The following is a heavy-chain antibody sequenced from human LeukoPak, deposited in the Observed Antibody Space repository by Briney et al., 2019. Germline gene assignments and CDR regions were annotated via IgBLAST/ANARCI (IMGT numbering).Heavy chain of an antibody. J-gene: IGHJ4*02. D-gene: IGHD2-2*01. CDR2: IYYSERT. CDR1: GGSISSSSYY. Sequence: PSETLSLTCTVSGGSISSSSYYWGWIRQPPGKGLEWIGSIYYSERTYCNPSLKSRVTTSVDTSKNQFSLKLSSVTAADTAVYYCARQVTGYCSSTSCHSDFWGQGTLVTVSS. CDR3: ARQVTGYCSSTSCHSDF. V-gene: IGHV4-39*01.